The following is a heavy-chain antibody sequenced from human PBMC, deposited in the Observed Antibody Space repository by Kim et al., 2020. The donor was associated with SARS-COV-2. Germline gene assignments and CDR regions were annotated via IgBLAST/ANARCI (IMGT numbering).Heavy chain of an antibody. Sequence: GGPLRLSCEASGFTVSSYTMTWLRQAPGEGLKWVSSIGTSDSYIYYADAVKGRFTISRDNAKNSLHLHMTSLFDDDTAVYYCARVGASSTGSYYY. D-gene: IGHD1-1*01. CDR1: GFTVSSYT. V-gene: IGHV3-21*01. CDR3: ARVGASSTGSYYY. J-gene: IGHJ6*01. CDR2: IGTSDSYI.